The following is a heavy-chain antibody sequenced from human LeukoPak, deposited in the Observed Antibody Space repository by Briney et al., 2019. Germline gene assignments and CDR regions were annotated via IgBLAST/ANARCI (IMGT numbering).Heavy chain of an antibody. Sequence: GGSLRLSCAASGFIVSSNYMSWVHQAPGKGLEWVSVIYSDYTTYYADSVRGRFTISRDNSKNTLYLQMDSLRAEDTGVYYCARDVPTGIFGPQYYMDVWGKGATVTVSS. CDR2: IYSDYTT. CDR3: ARDVPTGIFGPQYYMDV. J-gene: IGHJ6*03. V-gene: IGHV3-66*02. CDR1: GFIVSSNY. D-gene: IGHD3/OR15-3a*01.